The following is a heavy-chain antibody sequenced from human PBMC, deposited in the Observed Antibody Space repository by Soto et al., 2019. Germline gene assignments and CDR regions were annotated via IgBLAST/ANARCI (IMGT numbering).Heavy chain of an antibody. CDR3: ARDLGGVLGGRAGTLAY. D-gene: IGHD6-13*01. J-gene: IGHJ4*02. V-gene: IGHV1-69*01. CDR1: GGTFSSYA. CDR2: IIPIFGTA. Sequence: QVQLVQSGAEVKKPGSSVKVSCKASGGTFSSYAISWVRQAPGQGLEWMGGIIPIFGTANYAQKFQGRVTITADESTSTAYMELSSLRSEDTAVYYCARDLGGVLGGRAGTLAYWGQGTLVTVSS.